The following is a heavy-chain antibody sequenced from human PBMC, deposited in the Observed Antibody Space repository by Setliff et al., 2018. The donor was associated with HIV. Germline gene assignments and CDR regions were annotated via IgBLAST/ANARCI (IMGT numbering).Heavy chain of an antibody. CDR3: ARVPSTLYDWDY. CDR2: INPSGSIT. Sequence: ASVKVSCKTSGYTFNAFYIYWVRQAPGQGLEWMGMINPSGSITNYAQKFQGRLTLTRDTSMSTVYMELNSLKSEDTATYYCARVPSTLYDWDYWGQGTLVTVSS. J-gene: IGHJ4*02. D-gene: IGHD3-3*01. CDR1: GYTFNAFY. V-gene: IGHV1-46*02.